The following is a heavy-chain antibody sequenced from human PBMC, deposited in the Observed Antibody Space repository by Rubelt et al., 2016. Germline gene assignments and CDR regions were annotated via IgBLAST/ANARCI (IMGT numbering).Heavy chain of an antibody. J-gene: IGHJ4*02. CDR3: ARDLDYGGNSVDY. CDR1: GFTFSSYA. CDR2: ISDGDSST. V-gene: IGHV3-23*01. D-gene: IGHD4-23*01. Sequence: LDSGGGWVQPGRSLRLSCEASGFTFSSYAISWVRQAPWKGPEWISSISDGDSSTKYADSVKGRFTISRDNARNTLYLQMNSLRAEDTAVYYCARDLDYGGNSVDYWGQGTLVTVSS.